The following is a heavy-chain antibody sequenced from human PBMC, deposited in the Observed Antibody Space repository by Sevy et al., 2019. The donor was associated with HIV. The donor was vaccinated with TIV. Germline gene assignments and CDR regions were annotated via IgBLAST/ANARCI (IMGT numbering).Heavy chain of an antibody. CDR1: GYTFTSYA. CDR2: ISAYNGNT. Sequence: ASVKVSCKASGYTFTSYAISWVRQAPGQGLEWMGRISAYNGNTNYAQKLQGRVTMTTDTSTSTAYMELRSLRSDDTAVYYCASPAGVTGITSDYYYGMDVWGQGTTVTVSS. J-gene: IGHJ6*02. CDR3: ASPAGVTGITSDYYYGMDV. V-gene: IGHV1-18*01. D-gene: IGHD1-7*01.